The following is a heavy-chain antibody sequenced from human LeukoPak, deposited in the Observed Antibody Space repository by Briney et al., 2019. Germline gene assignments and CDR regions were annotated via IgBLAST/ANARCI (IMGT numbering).Heavy chain of an antibody. CDR3: ARDSGRDGYNYVYYFDY. D-gene: IGHD5-24*01. Sequence: SETLSLTCTVSGGSISSYYWSWIRQPAGKGLEWTGRIYTSGSTNYNPSLKSRVTMSVDTSKNQFSLKLSSVTAADTAVYYCARDSGRDGYNYVYYFDYWGQGTLVTVSS. V-gene: IGHV4-4*07. CDR2: IYTSGST. J-gene: IGHJ4*02. CDR1: GGSISSYY.